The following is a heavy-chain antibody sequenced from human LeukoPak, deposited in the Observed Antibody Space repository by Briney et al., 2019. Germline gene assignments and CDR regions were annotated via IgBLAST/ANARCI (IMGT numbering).Heavy chain of an antibody. V-gene: IGHV4-31*03. CDR3: ARRAYYYDSSGYSTKGGWFDP. CDR1: GGSISSGDYY. CDR2: IFYSGST. Sequence: SQTLSLTCTVSGGSISSGDYYWSWIRQHPGVGLEWIGYIFYSGSTYYNPSLKSRVTISVDTSKNQFSLKLSSVTAADTALYYCARRAYYYDSSGYSTKGGWFDPWGQGTLVTVSS. J-gene: IGHJ5*02. D-gene: IGHD3-22*01.